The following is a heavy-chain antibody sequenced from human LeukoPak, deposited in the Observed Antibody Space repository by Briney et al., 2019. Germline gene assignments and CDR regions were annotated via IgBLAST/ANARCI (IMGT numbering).Heavy chain of an antibody. V-gene: IGHV3-23*01. CDR2: ISASGSAT. CDR3: AKGAGMI. CDR1: GFIFSNYG. D-gene: IGHD3-22*01. J-gene: IGHJ4*02. Sequence: PGGSLRLSCAASGFIFSNYGMNWVRQAPGKGLEWVAAISASGSATSYADSVRGRFTISRDNSKSTTYLQMNSLRAEDTAVFYCAKGAGMIGGQGTLVTVSS.